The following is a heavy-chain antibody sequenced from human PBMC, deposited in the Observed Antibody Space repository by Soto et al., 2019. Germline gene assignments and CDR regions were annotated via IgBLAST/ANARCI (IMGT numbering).Heavy chain of an antibody. D-gene: IGHD3-22*01. CDR3: TRHYYDSNGYSRLAFDI. J-gene: IGHJ3*02. CDR1: GFTFSGSA. Sequence: PGGSLRLSCAASGFTFSGSAMHWVRQASGKGLEWVGRIRSKANSYATAYAASVKGRFTISRDDSKNTAYLQMNSLKTEDTAVYYCTRHYYDSNGYSRLAFDIWGQGTMVTVSS. CDR2: IRSKANSYAT. V-gene: IGHV3-73*01.